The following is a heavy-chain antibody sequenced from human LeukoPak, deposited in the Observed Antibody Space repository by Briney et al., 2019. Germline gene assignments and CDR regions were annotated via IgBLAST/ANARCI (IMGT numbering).Heavy chain of an antibody. Sequence: SESLSLTCTVSGAYFTNYYWSFIRQPPGKGLEWIGFSSYNGNTNYNPSLKSRVTISVDTSKNQFSLKLSSVTAADTAVYYCAGGGRYYESSGYAFDIWGQGTMVTVSS. CDR1: GAYFTNYY. CDR2: SSYNGNT. V-gene: IGHV4-59*08. D-gene: IGHD3-22*01. J-gene: IGHJ3*02. CDR3: AGGGRYYESSGYAFDI.